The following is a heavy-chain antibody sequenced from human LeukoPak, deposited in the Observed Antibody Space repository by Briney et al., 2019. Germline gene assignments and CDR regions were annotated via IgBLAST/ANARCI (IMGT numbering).Heavy chain of an antibody. D-gene: IGHD3-3*01. CDR3: ARESDTWSGYFQYFGY. V-gene: IGHV3-11*01. J-gene: IGHJ4*02. Sequence: PGGSLRLSCSASGFTFSDYYMSWIRQAPGKGLEWVSYISSGGSTISYADSVKGRFIISRDNTKKSLYLQMNSLRAEDTAAYYCARESDTWSGYFQYFGYWGQGALVTVSS. CDR1: GFTFSDYY. CDR2: ISSGGSTI.